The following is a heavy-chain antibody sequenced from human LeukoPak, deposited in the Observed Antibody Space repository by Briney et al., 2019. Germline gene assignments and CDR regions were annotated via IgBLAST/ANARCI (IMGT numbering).Heavy chain of an antibody. D-gene: IGHD6-19*01. CDR3: ARGSPLMAGIYNFDY. J-gene: IGHJ4*02. CDR1: GGSISSGSYY. V-gene: IGHV4-61*09. CDR2: IFYSGST. Sequence: KPSQTLSLTCTVSGGSISSGSYYWSWIRQPAGKGLEWIGQIFYSGSTTYNPSLKSPVTISVDTSKNQFSLKVRSVTAADTAVYYCARGSPLMAGIYNFDYWGQGRLVTVSS.